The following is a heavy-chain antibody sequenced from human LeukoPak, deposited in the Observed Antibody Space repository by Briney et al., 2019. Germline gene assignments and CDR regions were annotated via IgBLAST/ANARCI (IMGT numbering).Heavy chain of an antibody. J-gene: IGHJ6*02. CDR1: GFTLSSYA. V-gene: IGHV3-23*01. Sequence: GGSLRLSCAASGFTLSSYAMSWVRQASGKGLEWVSAISGSGGSTYYADSVKGRFTISRDNSKNTLYLQMNSLRAEDTAVYYCAKEEDYYYGMDVWGQGTTVTVSS. CDR2: ISGSGGST. CDR3: AKEEDYYYGMDV.